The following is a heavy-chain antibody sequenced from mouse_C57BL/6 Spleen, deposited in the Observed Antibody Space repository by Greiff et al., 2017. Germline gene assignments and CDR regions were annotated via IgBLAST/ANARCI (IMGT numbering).Heavy chain of an antibody. CDR2: IYPRDGST. Sequence: VQLQQSDAELVKPGASVKISCKVSGYTFTDHSIHWMKQRPEQGLEWIGYIYPRDGSTKYNEKFKGKATLTAAKSSSTAYMQLNSLTSEDSAVDFYSRSHYFSSSSPAYWGQGTLVTVSA. V-gene: IGHV1-78*01. CDR1: GYTFTDHS. CDR3: SRSHYFSSSSPAY. J-gene: IGHJ3*01. D-gene: IGHD1-1*01.